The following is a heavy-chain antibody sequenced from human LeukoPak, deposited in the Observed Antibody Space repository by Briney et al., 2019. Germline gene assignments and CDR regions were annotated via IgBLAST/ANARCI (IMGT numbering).Heavy chain of an antibody. J-gene: IGHJ4*02. Sequence: GGSLRLSCAASGFTFGSHSINWVRQAPGKGLEWVSSISSSSTYINYADSVKGRFTISRDNAKNSLYLQMNSLRAEDTAVYYCARGKYGYSYFEYWGQGTLVTVSS. CDR1: GFTFGSHS. V-gene: IGHV3-21*01. D-gene: IGHD5-18*01. CDR3: ARGKYGYSYFEY. CDR2: ISSSSTYI.